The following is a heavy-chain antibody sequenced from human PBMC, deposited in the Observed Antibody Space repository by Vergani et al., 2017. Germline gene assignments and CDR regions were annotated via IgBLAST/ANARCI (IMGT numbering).Heavy chain of an antibody. Sequence: QVQLVESGGGVVQPGGSLRLSCEASGFTFSSYGMHWVRQAPGKGLEWVAFIRYDGSNKYYADSVKGRFTISRDNSKNTLYLQMNSLRAEDTAVYYCAKECYGDYFVHAFDIWGQGTMVTVSS. CDR2: IRYDGSNK. J-gene: IGHJ3*02. V-gene: IGHV3-30*02. CDR1: GFTFSSYG. D-gene: IGHD4-17*01. CDR3: AKECYGDYFVHAFDI.